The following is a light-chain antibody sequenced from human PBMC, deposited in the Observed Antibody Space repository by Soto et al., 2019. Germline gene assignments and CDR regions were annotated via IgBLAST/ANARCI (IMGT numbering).Light chain of an antibody. V-gene: IGLV1-40*01. Sequence: QPVLTQPPSVSGAPGQRVTISCTGSRSNIGAGFDVHWYQHLPGTAPKLLIYGNNNRPSGVPDRFSGFNSGTSASLAITGLQAEDEADYYCQSYDSSLSGVIFGGGTKLTVL. J-gene: IGLJ2*01. CDR3: QSYDSSLSGVI. CDR1: RSNIGAGFD. CDR2: GNN.